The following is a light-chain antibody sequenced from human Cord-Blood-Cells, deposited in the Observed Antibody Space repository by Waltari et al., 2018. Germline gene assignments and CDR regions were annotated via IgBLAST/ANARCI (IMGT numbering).Light chain of an antibody. V-gene: IGKV1-39*01. J-gene: IGKJ1*01. CDR1: QSISSY. CDR3: QQRSNWPWT. Sequence: ASVGDRVTITCRASQSISSYLNWYQQKPGKAPKLLIYAASSLQSGVPSRFSGSGSGTDFTLTISSLQPEDFATYYCQQRSNWPWTFGQGTKVEIK. CDR2: AAS.